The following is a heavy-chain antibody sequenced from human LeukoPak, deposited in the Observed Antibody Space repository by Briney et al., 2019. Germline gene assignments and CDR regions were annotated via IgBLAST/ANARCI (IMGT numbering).Heavy chain of an antibody. CDR1: GGSISSYY. CDR3: AGEGGSVEIASKNAFDI. V-gene: IGHV4-59*01. J-gene: IGHJ3*02. D-gene: IGHD2-21*01. CDR2: IYYSGST. Sequence: PSETLSLICTVSGGSISSYYWSWIRQPPGKGLEWIGYIYYSGSTNYNPSLKSRVTISVDTSKNQFSLKLRSVTAADTAVYYCAGEGGSVEIASKNAFDIWGQGTMVTVSS.